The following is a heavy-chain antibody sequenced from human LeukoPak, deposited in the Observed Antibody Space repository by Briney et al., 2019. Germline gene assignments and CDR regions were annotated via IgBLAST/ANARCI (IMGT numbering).Heavy chain of an antibody. CDR1: GGSISSGSYY. J-gene: IGHJ4*02. CDR2: IYHSGST. CDR3: ARDGYYGGNYFDY. V-gene: IGHV4-39*07. D-gene: IGHD4-23*01. Sequence: NTSETLSLTCTVSGGSISSGSYYWGWIRQPPGKGLEWIGSIYHSGSTYYNPSLKSRVTISVDTSKNQFSLKLSSVTAADTAVYYCARDGYYGGNYFDYWGQGTLVTVSS.